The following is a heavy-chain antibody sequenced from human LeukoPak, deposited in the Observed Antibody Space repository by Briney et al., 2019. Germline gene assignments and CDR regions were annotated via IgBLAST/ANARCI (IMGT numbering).Heavy chain of an antibody. Sequence: GGSLRLSCAASGFTFDDYGMSWGRQAPGKGLEWVSGINWNGGSTGYADSVKGRFTIFRDNAKNSLYLQMNSLRAEDTALYYCARGGWFGELLFDYWGQGTLVTVSS. D-gene: IGHD3-10*01. V-gene: IGHV3-20*04. CDR2: INWNGGST. J-gene: IGHJ4*02. CDR3: ARGGWFGELLFDY. CDR1: GFTFDDYG.